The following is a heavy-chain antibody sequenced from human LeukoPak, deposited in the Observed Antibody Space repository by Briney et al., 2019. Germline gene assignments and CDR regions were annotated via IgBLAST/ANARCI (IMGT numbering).Heavy chain of an antibody. CDR1: GFTFSSYG. J-gene: IGHJ4*02. Sequence: PGGSLRLSCAASGFTFSSYGMHWVREAPGTGLEWVAVIWDDGSIKYYADSVKGRFTISRDNSKNTLYLQMNSLRAEDTAVYYCAKDGHSSGYWPSDYWGQGTLVTVSS. CDR2: IWDDGSIK. V-gene: IGHV3-33*06. CDR3: AKDGHSSGYWPSDY. D-gene: IGHD3-22*01.